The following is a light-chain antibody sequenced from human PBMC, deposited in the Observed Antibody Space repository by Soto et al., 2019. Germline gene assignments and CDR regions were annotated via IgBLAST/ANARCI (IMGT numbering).Light chain of an antibody. Sequence: SALTQPASVSGSPGQSITISCTGTSSDVGGYNYVSWYQQHPGKAPKLIIYDVSNRPSGVSNRFSGSKSGNTASLTISGLQAEDEADYYCSSYTSSSTRFGTGTKVTVL. V-gene: IGLV2-14*01. CDR2: DVS. CDR1: SSDVGGYNY. J-gene: IGLJ1*01. CDR3: SSYTSSSTR.